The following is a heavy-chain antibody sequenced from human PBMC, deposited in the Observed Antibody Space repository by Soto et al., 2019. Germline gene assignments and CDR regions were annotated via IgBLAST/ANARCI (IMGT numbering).Heavy chain of an antibody. J-gene: IGHJ6*02. Sequence: QVQLVQSGAEVKKPGSSVKVSCKASGGTFSSYAISWVRQAPGQGLERMGGIIPIFGTANYAQKFQGRVTITADESTSTAYMELSSLRSEDTAVYYCARNIVVVVAATYEGMDVWGQGTTVTVSS. CDR3: ARNIVVVVAATYEGMDV. D-gene: IGHD2-15*01. V-gene: IGHV1-69*01. CDR1: GGTFSSYA. CDR2: IIPIFGTA.